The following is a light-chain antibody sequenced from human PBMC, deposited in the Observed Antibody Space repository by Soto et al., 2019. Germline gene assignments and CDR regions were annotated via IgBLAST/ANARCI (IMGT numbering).Light chain of an antibody. J-gene: IGKJ4*01. CDR3: QKYNSAPPRLT. CDR2: ATS. CDR1: QDVSTW. V-gene: IGKV1-12*01. Sequence: DIHITHSPSSVSSSVVYIFTVTCLSSQDVSTWVAWYQRRPGKAPKLLMYATSTLQSGVPSRFSGSGSGTDFTLTISSLQPEDSATYYCQKYNSAPPRLTFGGGTKVDNK.